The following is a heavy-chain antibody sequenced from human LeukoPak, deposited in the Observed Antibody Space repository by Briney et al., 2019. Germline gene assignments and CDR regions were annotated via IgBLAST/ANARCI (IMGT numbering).Heavy chain of an antibody. D-gene: IGHD4/OR15-4a*01. J-gene: IGHJ4*02. CDR2: ISTGSDST. V-gene: IGHV3-23*01. Sequence: GGSLRLSGVTSGFTFRNYATNWVRQAPGKGLEWISDISTGSDSTYHIESVRGRFTISRDNSKNTLYLQMNSLRLDDTAVYYCASGLYGGVFDNWGQGTLVTVSS. CDR1: GFTFRNYA. CDR3: ASGLYGGVFDN.